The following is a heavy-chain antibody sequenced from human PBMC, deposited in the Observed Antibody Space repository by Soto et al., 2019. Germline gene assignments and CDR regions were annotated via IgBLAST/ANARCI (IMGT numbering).Heavy chain of an antibody. D-gene: IGHD3-3*01. CDR3: ARVQSSGLTYYDFWSCYSAMDV. CDR2: MNPNSGNT. CDR1: GYTFTSYD. J-gene: IGHJ6*02. Sequence: QVQLVQSGAEVKKPGASVKVSCKASGYTFTSYDINWVRQATGQGLEWMGWMNPNSGNTGYAQKFQGRVTMTRNTSISTAYMELSSLISGDTVVYYCARVQSSGLTYYDFWSCYSAMDVWGQGTTVTVSS. V-gene: IGHV1-8*01.